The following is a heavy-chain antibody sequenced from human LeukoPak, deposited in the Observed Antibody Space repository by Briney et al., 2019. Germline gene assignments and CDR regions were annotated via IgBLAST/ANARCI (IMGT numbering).Heavy chain of an antibody. CDR2: TYYRSKWYN. J-gene: IGHJ5*02. CDR1: GDSVSSNSAA. D-gene: IGHD6-13*01. Sequence: SQTLSLTRAISGDSVSSNSAAWNWIRQSPSRGLEWLGRTYYRSKWYNDYAVSVKSRITINPDTSKNQFSLQLNSVTPEDTAVYYCARGSDSSSWYSTNINWFDPWGQGTLVTVSS. CDR3: ARGSDSSSWYSTNINWFDP. V-gene: IGHV6-1*01.